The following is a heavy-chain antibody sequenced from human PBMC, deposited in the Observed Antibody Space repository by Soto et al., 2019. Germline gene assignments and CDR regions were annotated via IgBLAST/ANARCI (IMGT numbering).Heavy chain of an antibody. CDR2: ISGSDGST. J-gene: IGHJ4*02. Sequence: EVQLLESGGGLVQPGGSLRLSCAASGFTFSSYAMNWVRQAPGKGLEWVSVISGSDGSTYYADSVKGRFTISRDNSKNTLSLQMNSLRAEDTAVYYCARRSSSWYFDYWRQGTLVTVSS. CDR3: ARRSSSWYFDY. V-gene: IGHV3-23*01. D-gene: IGHD6-13*01. CDR1: GFTFSSYA.